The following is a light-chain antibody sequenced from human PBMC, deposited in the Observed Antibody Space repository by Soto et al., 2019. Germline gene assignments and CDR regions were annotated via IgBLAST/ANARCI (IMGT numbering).Light chain of an antibody. CDR3: QQRSKWPIT. V-gene: IGKV3-11*01. Sequence: EVVMPMSHATLSVSPGERSTLSCMASQTVSSNLAWYQQKPGQGPRLLIYDASNGATGVPARFMGSGSGTDFTLTIYSLEPEEFAVYYCQQRSKWPITFGQGSRLEI. CDR2: DAS. CDR1: QTVSSN. J-gene: IGKJ5*01.